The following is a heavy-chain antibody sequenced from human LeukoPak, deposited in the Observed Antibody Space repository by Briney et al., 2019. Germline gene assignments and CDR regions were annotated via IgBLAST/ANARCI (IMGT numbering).Heavy chain of an antibody. V-gene: IGHV4-39*01. D-gene: IGHD3-22*01. Sequence: PSETLSLTCAVSGGSISSSRYYWGWIRQPPGKGLEWIGSIYYSGSTYYNPSLKSRATISVDTSKKQFSLKLSSVTAADTAVYYCARRDYYDTSGYTFDYWGQGTLVTVSS. CDR2: IYYSGST. CDR3: ARRDYYDTSGYTFDY. CDR1: GGSISSSRYY. J-gene: IGHJ4*02.